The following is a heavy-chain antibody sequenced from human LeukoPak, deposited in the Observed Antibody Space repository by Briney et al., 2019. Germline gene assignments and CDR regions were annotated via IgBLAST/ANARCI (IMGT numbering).Heavy chain of an antibody. V-gene: IGHV3-23*01. Sequence: GGSLRLSCAASGFTFSDYYMSWIRQAPGKGLEWVSGISGSGGRTHYADSVKGRFTISRDNSKNRLDLQMNSLRAEDTALYCCARDLAYYDFWRDYENYYYYYMDVWGKGTTVTVSS. D-gene: IGHD3-3*01. J-gene: IGHJ6*03. CDR1: GFTFSDYY. CDR2: ISGSGGRT. CDR3: ARDLAYYDFWRDYENYYYYYMDV.